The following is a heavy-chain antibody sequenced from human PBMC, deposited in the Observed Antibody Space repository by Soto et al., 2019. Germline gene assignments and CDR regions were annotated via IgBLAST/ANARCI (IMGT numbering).Heavy chain of an antibody. D-gene: IGHD1-26*01. CDR2: IIPIFGTA. J-gene: IGHJ4*01. Sequence: QVQLVQSGAEVKKPGSSVKVSCKASGGTFSSYAISWVRQAPGQGLAGMGGIIPIFGTANYAQKFQGRVTITADESTSTAYMERSSLRSEDTAVYYCARWVGARYFFDYWGQGTLVTVSS. CDR3: ARWVGARYFFDY. CDR1: GGTFSSYA. V-gene: IGHV1-69*01.